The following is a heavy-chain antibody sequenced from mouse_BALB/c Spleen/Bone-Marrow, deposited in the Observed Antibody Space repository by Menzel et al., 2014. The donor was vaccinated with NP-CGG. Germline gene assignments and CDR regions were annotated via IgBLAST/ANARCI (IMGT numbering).Heavy chain of an antibody. CDR1: GFTFSAYS. J-gene: IGHJ2*01. Sequence: EVKEVESGGGLVKPGGSLKLSCAASGFTFSAYSMPWVRQTPEKRLEWVATISSGGHDTFYPDSVKGRFTISRDNAKTTLYLQMSSLKSEDTAMYYCSKDGGYDYSYYFDYWGQGTTLTVSS. CDR3: SKDGGYDYSYYFDY. V-gene: IGHV5-6-4*01. D-gene: IGHD2-4*01. CDR2: ISSGGHDT.